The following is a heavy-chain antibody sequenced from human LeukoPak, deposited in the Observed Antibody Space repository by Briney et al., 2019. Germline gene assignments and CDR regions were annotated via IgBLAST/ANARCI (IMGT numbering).Heavy chain of an antibody. V-gene: IGHV3-21*01. CDR1: GFTFSSYS. J-gene: IGHJ5*02. Sequence: GGSLRLSCAASGFTFSSYSMNWVRQAPGKGLEWVSSISSSSSYIYYADSVKGRFTISRDNAKNSLYLQMNSLRAEDTAVYYCARDQCSGGSCYSNRWGQGTLVTVSS. D-gene: IGHD2-15*01. CDR3: ARDQCSGGSCYSNR. CDR2: ISSSSSYI.